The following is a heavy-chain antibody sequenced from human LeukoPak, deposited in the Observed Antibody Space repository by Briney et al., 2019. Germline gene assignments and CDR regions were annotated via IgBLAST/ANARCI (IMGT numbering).Heavy chain of an antibody. Sequence: SETLSLTCAVYGGSFSGYYWSWIRQPPGEGLEWIGEIMQSGSTNYIPSLKSRVTISVDTSKNQFSLKLSSVIAADTAVYYCARGASSWSLSPSEYFQHWGQGTLVTDSS. J-gene: IGHJ1*01. D-gene: IGHD6-13*01. V-gene: IGHV4-34*01. CDR2: IMQSGST. CDR3: ARGASSWSLSPSEYFQH. CDR1: GGSFSGYY.